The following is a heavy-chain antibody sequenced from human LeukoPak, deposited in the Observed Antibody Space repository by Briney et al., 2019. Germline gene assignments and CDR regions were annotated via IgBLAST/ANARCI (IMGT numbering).Heavy chain of an antibody. J-gene: IGHJ6*02. CDR3: ARRIGAGYGMDV. CDR2: INIGSGSSI. D-gene: IGHD6-25*01. CDR1: GFTFSTYE. Sequence: PGGSLRLSCAASGFTFSTYEMNWVRQAPGKGLEWVSYINIGSGSSIYYADSVRGRFTISRDNAKNSLYLQMNSLRAEDTAVYYCARRIGAGYGMDVWGQGTTVTVSS. V-gene: IGHV3-48*03.